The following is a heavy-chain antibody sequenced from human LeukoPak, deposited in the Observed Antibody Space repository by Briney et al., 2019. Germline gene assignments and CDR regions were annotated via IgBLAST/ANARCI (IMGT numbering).Heavy chain of an antibody. J-gene: IGHJ4*02. Sequence: SETLSLTCAVYGGSFSGYHWSWIRQPPGKGLEWIGKINHSGSTSYNPSLESRATISVDTPKNQLSLKMSSVTAADTAVYYCARGSTYYESSGQVPFDYWGQGTLVTVSS. V-gene: IGHV4-34*01. D-gene: IGHD3-22*01. CDR3: ARGSTYYESSGQVPFDY. CDR2: INHSGST. CDR1: GGSFSGYH.